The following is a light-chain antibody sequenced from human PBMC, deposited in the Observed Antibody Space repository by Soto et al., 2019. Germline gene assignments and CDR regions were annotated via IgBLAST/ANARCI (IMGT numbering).Light chain of an antibody. Sequence: IQMNQSPSSLSASVGDRVTITCRASQSIANYLNWYQQKPGKAPKLLIYAASTLESGVPSRFSGSGSGTDFTLTISSLQAEDFATYYCQKSYNSPKQFG. CDR1: QSIANY. CDR3: QKSYNSPKQ. V-gene: IGKV1-39*01. CDR2: AAS. J-gene: IGKJ1*01.